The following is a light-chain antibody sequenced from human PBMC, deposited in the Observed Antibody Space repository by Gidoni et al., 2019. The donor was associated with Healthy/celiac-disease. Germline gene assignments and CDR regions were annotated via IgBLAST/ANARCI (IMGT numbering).Light chain of an antibody. CDR2: SNN. CDR1: SSNIRSNY. V-gene: IGLV1-47*02. CDR3: AAWDDSLSGHVV. Sequence: QSVLTQPPSASGTPGPRVTISCSGSSSNIRSNYVYWYQQLPGTAPQLLIYSNNQRPSGVPDRFSGSKSGTSASLAISGLRSEDEADYYCAAWDDSLSGHVVFGGGTKLTVL. J-gene: IGLJ2*01.